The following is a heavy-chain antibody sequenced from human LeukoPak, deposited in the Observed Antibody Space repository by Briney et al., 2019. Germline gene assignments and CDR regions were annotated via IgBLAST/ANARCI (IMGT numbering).Heavy chain of an antibody. Sequence: GESLKISCKGSGYSFTTYWIGWVRQLPGKGLEWIGIIFPGDSDTTYSPSLQGQVTISADKSINTAYLQWSSLRASDTAMYYCATSESQTRFDYWGQGTPVTVSS. D-gene: IGHD1/OR15-1a*01. V-gene: IGHV5-51*01. CDR2: IFPGDSDT. J-gene: IGHJ4*02. CDR1: GYSFTTYW. CDR3: ATSESQTRFDY.